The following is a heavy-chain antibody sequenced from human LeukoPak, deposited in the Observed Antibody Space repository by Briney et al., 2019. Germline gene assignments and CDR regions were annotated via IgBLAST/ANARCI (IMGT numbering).Heavy chain of an antibody. CDR1: GGTFSSYA. J-gene: IGHJ6*04. CDR2: IIPIFGTA. V-gene: IGHV1-69*01. Sequence: SVKVSCKASGGTFSSYAISWVRQAPGQGLEWMGGIIPIFGTANYAQKFQGRVTITADESTSTAYMELSSLRSEDTAGYCCAREYLVVATITETYYYYYGMDVCGKGTTVTVSS. CDR3: AREYLVVATITETYYYYYGMDV. D-gene: IGHD5-12*01.